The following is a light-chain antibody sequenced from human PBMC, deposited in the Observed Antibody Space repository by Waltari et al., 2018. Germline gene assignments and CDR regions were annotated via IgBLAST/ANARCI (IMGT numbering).Light chain of an antibody. CDR1: SGRISSSN. Sequence: NFMLTQPHSVSESPGTTVTISCTPSSGRISSSNVPWYQQRPGSAPTTVIYGDNQRPSGVPDRFSGSIDRSSNSASLTISGLQTEDEADYYCQSYDSINPRVFGGGTKLTVL. CDR2: GDN. CDR3: QSYDSINPRV. J-gene: IGLJ3*02. V-gene: IGLV6-57*03.